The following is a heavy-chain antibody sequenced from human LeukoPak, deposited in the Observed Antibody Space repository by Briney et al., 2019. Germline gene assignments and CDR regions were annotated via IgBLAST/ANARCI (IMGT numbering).Heavy chain of an antibody. CDR2: IKSKTDGGTT. V-gene: IGHV3-15*01. D-gene: IGHD6-19*01. CDR3: TTVTRSGWNNWFDP. J-gene: IGHJ5*02. CDR1: GFTFSNAW. Sequence: PGGSLRLSCAASGFTFSNAWMSWVRQAPGKGLEWVGRIKSKTDGGTTDYAAPVKGRFTISRDDSKNTLYLQMNSLKTEDTAVYYCTTVTRSGWNNWFDPWGQGTLVTVSS.